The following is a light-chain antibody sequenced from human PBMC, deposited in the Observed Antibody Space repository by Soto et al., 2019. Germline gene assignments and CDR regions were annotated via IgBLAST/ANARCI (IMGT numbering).Light chain of an antibody. Sequence: DIQMTQSPSSVSASVGDRVTITCRASQSLGIWLAWHQQKPGKAPKLLIYDASTLKSGVPSRFSGSGSGTKFTLTISSLQPDDFATYYCQEYNSYSGTFGQGTKVDIK. V-gene: IGKV1-5*01. J-gene: IGKJ1*01. CDR1: QSLGIW. CDR3: QEYNSYSGT. CDR2: DAS.